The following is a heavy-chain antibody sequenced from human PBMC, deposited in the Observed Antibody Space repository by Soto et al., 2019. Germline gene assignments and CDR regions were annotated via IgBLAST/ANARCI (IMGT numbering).Heavy chain of an antibody. V-gene: IGHV3-33*01. CDR3: ARGVEHGSSSGIVFDY. D-gene: IGHD6-6*01. CDR1: GFTFSAYA. CDR2: IWYDGSNK. J-gene: IGHJ4*02. Sequence: PGGSLRLSCVGSGFTFSAYAMHWVRQAPGKGLEWVAVIWYDGSNKYYADSVKGRFTFSRDNSKNTLYLQMNSLRVEDTAVYYCARGVEHGSSSGIVFDYWGQGTLVTVSS.